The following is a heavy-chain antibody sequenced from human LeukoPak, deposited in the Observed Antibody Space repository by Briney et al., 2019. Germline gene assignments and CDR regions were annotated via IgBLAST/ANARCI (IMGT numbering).Heavy chain of an antibody. Sequence: PGGSLRLSCTASGFTFSSYSLNWVRQAPGKGLGWGSSISSSSSYIYYADSVKGRFTISRDNAKTSLYLQMNSLRVEDTAVYYCARDHPERVARRAFDYWGQGTLVTVSS. J-gene: IGHJ4*02. CDR1: GFTFSSYS. CDR3: ARDHPERVARRAFDY. CDR2: ISSSSSYI. D-gene: IGHD1-1*01. V-gene: IGHV3-21*01.